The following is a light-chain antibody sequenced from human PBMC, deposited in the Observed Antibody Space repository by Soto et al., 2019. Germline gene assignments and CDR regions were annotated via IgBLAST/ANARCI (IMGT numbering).Light chain of an antibody. V-gene: IGLV1-44*01. Sequence: QSVLTQPPSVSGTPGHKVSISCSGSTSNLGGNTVNWYQQLPGTAPKLLIYTNNQRPSGVPDRFSGSKSGTSASLATSGLRSEDEADFYCAAWEDSLNAVVFGGGTQMTV. CDR1: TSNLGGNT. CDR3: AAWEDSLNAVV. CDR2: TNN. J-gene: IGLJ2*01.